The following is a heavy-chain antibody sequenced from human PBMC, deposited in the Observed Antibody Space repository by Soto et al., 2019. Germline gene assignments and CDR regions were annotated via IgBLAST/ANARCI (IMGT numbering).Heavy chain of an antibody. CDR1: GGTFSSYA. D-gene: IGHD3-10*01. J-gene: IGHJ6*02. CDR2: IIPIFGTA. Sequence: QVQLVQSGAEVKKPGSSVKVSCKASGGTFSSYAISWVRQAPGQGLEWMGGIIPIFGTANSAQKFQGRVTITADESTSTAYMALSSLRSEDTAVYYCARSGQKGLYYDYGMDVWGQGTTVTVSS. V-gene: IGHV1-69*12. CDR3: ARSGQKGLYYDYGMDV.